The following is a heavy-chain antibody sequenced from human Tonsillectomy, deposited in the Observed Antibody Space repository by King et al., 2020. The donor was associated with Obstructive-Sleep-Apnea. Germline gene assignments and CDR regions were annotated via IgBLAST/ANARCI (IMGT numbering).Heavy chain of an antibody. J-gene: IGHJ5*02. D-gene: IGHD1-1*01. CDR3: TQDMDPWNDYSRFDP. Sequence: VQLVESGGGLVKPGGSLRLSCAASGFTFSDAWMAWVRQVPGKGLEWVGRIKSKTDGETTDYAAPAKGRFTISRDDSKNTLYLQMNSLKTADTAFYYCTQDMDPWNDYSRFDPWGQGTLVTVSS. CDR2: IKSKTDGETT. V-gene: IGHV3-15*01. CDR1: GFTFSDAW.